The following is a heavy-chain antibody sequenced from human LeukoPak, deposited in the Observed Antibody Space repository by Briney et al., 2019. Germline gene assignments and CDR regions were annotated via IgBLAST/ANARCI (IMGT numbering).Heavy chain of an antibody. CDR3: ARSPTTLSSNSSHFDY. J-gene: IGHJ4*02. D-gene: IGHD6-6*01. Sequence: GASVKVSCKPSVYTLAGYYVHWVRQAPGQGLEWMGWINPNSGGTNYAQKFQGRVTMTRDTPIRKAYMELSRLRSDDTAVYYCARSPTTLSSNSSHFDYWGRGTLATVCS. V-gene: IGHV1-2*02. CDR1: VYTLAGYY. CDR2: INPNSGGT.